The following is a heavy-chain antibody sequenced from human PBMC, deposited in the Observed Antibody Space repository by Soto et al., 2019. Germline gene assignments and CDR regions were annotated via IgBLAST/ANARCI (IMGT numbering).Heavy chain of an antibody. Sequence: QVQLVQSGAEVKKPGSSVKVSCKASGGTFSSYAISWVRQAPGQGLEWMGGIIPIFGTANYAQKFQGRVTITADESTSTAYRELSSLRSEDTAVYYCARVPGRGGYDDFWFDPWGQGTLVTVSS. CDR2: IIPIFGTA. V-gene: IGHV1-69*01. J-gene: IGHJ5*02. CDR1: GGTFSSYA. D-gene: IGHD3-3*01. CDR3: ARVPGRGGYDDFWFDP.